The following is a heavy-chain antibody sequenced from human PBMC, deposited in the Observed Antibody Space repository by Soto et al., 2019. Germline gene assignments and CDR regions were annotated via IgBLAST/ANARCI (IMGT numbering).Heavy chain of an antibody. CDR2: ISYDGSNK. Sequence: GGSLRLSCVVSGFTFSSYTMHWVRQAPGKGLEWVAVISYDGSNKYYADSGKGRFTISRDNSKNTLYLQMNSLRAEDTAVYYCASGPRITMIVVVAYWGQGTLVTVSS. D-gene: IGHD3-22*01. V-gene: IGHV3-30-3*01. CDR1: GFTFSSYT. J-gene: IGHJ4*02. CDR3: ASGPRITMIVVVAY.